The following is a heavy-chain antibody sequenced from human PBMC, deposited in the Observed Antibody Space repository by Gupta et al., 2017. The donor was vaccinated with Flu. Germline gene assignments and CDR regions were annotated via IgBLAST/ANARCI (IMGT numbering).Heavy chain of an antibody. J-gene: IGHJ4*02. CDR1: GFTFSSYA. D-gene: IGHD3-3*01. Sequence: EVQLLESGGGLVQPGGSLRLSCAASGFTFSSYAMSWVRQAPGKGLEWVSAISGSGGSTYYADSVKGRFTISRDNSKNTLYLQMNSLRAEDTAVYYCAKDLLLRFLEWSYFDYWGQGTLVTVSS. CDR2: ISGSGGST. CDR3: AKDLLLRFLEWSYFDY. V-gene: IGHV3-23*01.